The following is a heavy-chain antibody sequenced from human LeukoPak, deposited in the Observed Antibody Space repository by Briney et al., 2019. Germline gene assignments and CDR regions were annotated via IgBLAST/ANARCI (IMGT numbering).Heavy chain of an antibody. Sequence: GASVTVSCKASGYTFTGYYMHWVRQAPGQGLEWMGWINTNSGGTNYAQKFQGRVTMARDTSIRTAYMELSRLRSDDTAVYYCATRSYGNFDDWGQGALVTVSS. V-gene: IGHV1-2*02. CDR2: INTNSGGT. CDR3: ATRSYGNFDD. CDR1: GYTFTGYY. J-gene: IGHJ4*02. D-gene: IGHD5-18*01.